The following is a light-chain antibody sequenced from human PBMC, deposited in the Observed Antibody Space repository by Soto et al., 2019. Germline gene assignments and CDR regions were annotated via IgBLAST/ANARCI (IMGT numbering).Light chain of an antibody. CDR2: EVS. J-gene: IGLJ1*01. CDR3: SSFTSSDTQV. V-gene: IGLV2-14*01. CDR1: SSDVGGYNY. Sequence: QSALTQPASVSGSPGQSITISCTGTSSDVGGYNYVSWYQQHPGKVPKLMIYEVSNRPSGVSHRFSGSKSGNTASLTISGLQTEDEADYYCSSFTSSDTQVFGTGTKVTVL.